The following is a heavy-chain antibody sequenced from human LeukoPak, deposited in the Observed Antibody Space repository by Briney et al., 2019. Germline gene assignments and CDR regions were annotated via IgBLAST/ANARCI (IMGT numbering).Heavy chain of an antibody. Sequence: ASVKVSCKASGGTFSSYAISWVRQAPGQGLEWMGRIIPIFGTANYAQKFQGRVTITTDESTSTAHMELSSLRSEDTAVYYCARGGYSYGYGFPDLDYWGQGTLVTVSS. V-gene: IGHV1-69*05. CDR2: IIPIFGTA. CDR1: GGTFSSYA. D-gene: IGHD5-18*01. CDR3: ARGGYSYGYGFPDLDY. J-gene: IGHJ4*02.